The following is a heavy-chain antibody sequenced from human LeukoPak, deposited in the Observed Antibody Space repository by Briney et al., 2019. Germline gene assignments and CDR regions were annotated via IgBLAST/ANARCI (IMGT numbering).Heavy chain of an antibody. CDR1: GFTFSSHA. D-gene: IGHD5-24*01. J-gene: IGHJ5*02. V-gene: IGHV3-7*01. CDR2: IKQDGSEK. CDR3: ARDNSLEDMAWWFDP. Sequence: PGGSLRLSCVASGFTFSSHALTWIRQAPGKGLEWVANIKQDGSEKYYVDSVKGRFTISRDNAKNSLYLQMNSLRAEDTAVYYCARDNSLEDMAWWFDPWGQGTLVIVSS.